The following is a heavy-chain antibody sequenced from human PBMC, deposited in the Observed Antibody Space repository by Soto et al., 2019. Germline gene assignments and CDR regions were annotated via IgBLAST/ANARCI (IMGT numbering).Heavy chain of an antibody. J-gene: IGHJ4*02. Sequence: SVKVSCKASGGTFSSYAISWVRQAPGQGLEWMGGVIPIFGTANYAQKFQGRVTITADKSTSTAYMELSSLRSEDTAVYYCARTYYYDSSGYYRNDYWGQGTLVTVSS. CDR3: ARTYYYDSSGYYRNDY. D-gene: IGHD3-22*01. V-gene: IGHV1-69*06. CDR1: GGTFSSYA. CDR2: VIPIFGTA.